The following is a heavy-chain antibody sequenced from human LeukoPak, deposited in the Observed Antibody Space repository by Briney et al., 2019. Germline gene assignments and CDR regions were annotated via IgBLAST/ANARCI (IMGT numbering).Heavy chain of an antibody. CDR1: GGSISSYY. V-gene: IGHV4-59*12. Sequence: PSEALSLTCTVSGGSISSYYWSWIRQPPGKGLEWIGYIYYSGSTNYNPSLKSRVTISVDTSKNQFSLKLSSVTAADTAVYYCARSAHCSSTSCYQKPDDYWGQGTLVTVSS. CDR3: ARSAHCSSTSCYQKPDDY. J-gene: IGHJ4*02. D-gene: IGHD2-2*01. CDR2: IYYSGST.